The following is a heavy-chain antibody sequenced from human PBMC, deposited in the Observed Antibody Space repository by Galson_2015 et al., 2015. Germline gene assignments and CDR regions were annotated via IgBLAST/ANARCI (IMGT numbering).Heavy chain of an antibody. D-gene: IGHD2-2*01. V-gene: IGHV3-53*01. CDR3: ARDHGVVVGGGDAFDI. CDR2: IYGGGST. CDR1: GFTVSSDY. Sequence: SLRLSCAASGFTVSSDYMSWVRQAPGKGLEWLSVIYGGGSTYYADSVKGRFTISRDNSKNTLYLQMNNFRGEDTAVYYCARDHGVVVGGGDAFDIWGQGTMVTVSS. J-gene: IGHJ3*02.